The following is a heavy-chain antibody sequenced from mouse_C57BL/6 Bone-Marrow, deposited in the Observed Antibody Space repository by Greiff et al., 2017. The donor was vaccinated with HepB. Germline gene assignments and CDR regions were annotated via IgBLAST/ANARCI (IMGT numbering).Heavy chain of an antibody. Sequence: QVQLQQSGAELVRPGASVTLSCKASGYTFTDDEMHWVKQTPVHGLEWIGAIDPETGGTAYNQKFKGKAILTAAKSSSTAHMQLRSLTSADSAVYYCTRSIYDGYYEVMDYWRQGTSVTV. CDR1: GYTFTDDE. CDR2: IDPETGGT. J-gene: IGHJ4*01. V-gene: IGHV1-15*01. CDR3: TRSIYDGYYEVMDY. D-gene: IGHD2-3*01.